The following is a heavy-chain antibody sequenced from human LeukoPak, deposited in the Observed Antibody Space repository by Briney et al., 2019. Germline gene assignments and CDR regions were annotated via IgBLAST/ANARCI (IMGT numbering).Heavy chain of an antibody. J-gene: IGHJ4*02. V-gene: IGHV4-59*01. D-gene: IGHD5-12*01. CDR2: IYYSGST. CDR3: AREVGGYGQGYFDY. CDR1: GGSISSYY. Sequence: SETLSLTCTVSGGSISSYYWSWIRQPPGKGLEWVGYIYYSGSTNYNPSLKSRVTISVDTSKNQFSLKLSSVTAADTAVYYCAREVGGYGQGYFDYWGQGTLVTVSS.